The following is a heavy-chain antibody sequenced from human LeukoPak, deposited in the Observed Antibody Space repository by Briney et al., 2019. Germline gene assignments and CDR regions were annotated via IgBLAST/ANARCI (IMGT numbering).Heavy chain of an antibody. CDR3: ARDLVGYSSGWFVR. CDR2: ISAYNGNT. J-gene: IGHJ5*02. D-gene: IGHD6-19*01. V-gene: IGHV1-18*01. Sequence: ASVKVSCKASGYTFTSYGISWVRQAPGQGLEWMGWISAYNGNTNYAQKLQGRVTMTTDTSTSTAYMALRSLRSDDTAVYYCARDLVGYSSGWFVRWGQGTLVTVSS. CDR1: GYTFTSYG.